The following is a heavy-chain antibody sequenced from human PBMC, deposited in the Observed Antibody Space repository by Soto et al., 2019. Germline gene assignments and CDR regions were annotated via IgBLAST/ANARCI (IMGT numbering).Heavy chain of an antibody. Sequence: QLQLQESGSGLVKPSQTLSLTCAVSGGSISSGGYSWSWIRQPPGKGLEWIGYIYHSGSTYYNPSLKSRVTISVDRSKNQFSLKLSSVTAADTAVYYCARGGLTGTRYYFDYWGQGTLVTVSS. D-gene: IGHD1-7*01. CDR2: IYHSGST. CDR3: ARGGLTGTRYYFDY. J-gene: IGHJ4*02. CDR1: GGSISSGGYS. V-gene: IGHV4-30-2*01.